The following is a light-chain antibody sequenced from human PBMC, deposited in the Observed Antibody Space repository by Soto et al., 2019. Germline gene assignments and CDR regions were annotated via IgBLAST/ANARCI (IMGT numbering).Light chain of an antibody. J-gene: IGKJ5*01. Sequence: EIVLTQSPGTLYLSPGERATLSCRASQSVSSNYLAWYQQKRGQAPRPLIYAASARATGIPDRFSGSGSGTDFTLTISRLEPEDFAVYFCQLYGSSPPRYTFGQGTRLEI. V-gene: IGKV3-20*01. CDR1: QSVSSNY. CDR3: QLYGSSPPRYT. CDR2: AAS.